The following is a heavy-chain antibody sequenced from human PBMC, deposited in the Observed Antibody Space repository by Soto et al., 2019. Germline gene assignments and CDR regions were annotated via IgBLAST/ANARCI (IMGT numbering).Heavy chain of an antibody. CDR2: MNPNSGNT. CDR3: ARRYYDFWSGYYDYCYYGMDV. J-gene: IGHJ6*02. Sequence: ASVKVSCKASGYTFTSYDINWVRQATGQGLEWMGWMNPNSGNTGYAQKFQGRVTMTRNTSISTAYMELGSLRSEDTAVYYCARRYYDFWSGYYDYCYYGMDVWGQGTRSPSP. V-gene: IGHV1-8*01. CDR1: GYTFTSYD. D-gene: IGHD3-3*01.